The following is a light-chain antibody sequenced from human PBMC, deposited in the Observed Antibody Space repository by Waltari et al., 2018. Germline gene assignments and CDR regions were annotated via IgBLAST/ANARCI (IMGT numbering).Light chain of an antibody. CDR1: QSVDSH. J-gene: IGKJ4*01. CDR3: QQYNNWPPLT. V-gene: IGKV3-15*01. CDR2: GAS. Sequence: EIVMTQSPATLSVSPGERATLSCRASQSVDSHLAWYQQKPGQAPRLLIHGASTRATGIPARFRGRGSGTDFTLIIDSLESEDFAVYYCQQYNNWPPLTFGGGTKVEIK.